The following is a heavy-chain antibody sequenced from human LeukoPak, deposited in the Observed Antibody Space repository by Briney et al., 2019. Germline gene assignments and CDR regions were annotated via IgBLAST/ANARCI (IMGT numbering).Heavy chain of an antibody. V-gene: IGHV3-23*01. CDR3: ATGWQQLLH. Sequence: PGGSLRLSCAASGFTFSSYAMSWVRQAPGKGLEWVSAISGSGGSTYYADSVKGRFTISRDNSKNTLFLQMNSLTAEDTAVYYCATGWQQLLHCGQGTLVTVSS. J-gene: IGHJ4*02. CDR2: ISGSGGST. CDR1: GFTFSSYA. D-gene: IGHD6-13*01.